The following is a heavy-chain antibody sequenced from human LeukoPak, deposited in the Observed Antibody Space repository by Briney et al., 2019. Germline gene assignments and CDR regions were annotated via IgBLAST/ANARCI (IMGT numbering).Heavy chain of an antibody. CDR1: GYTFTSYG. CDR3: ARDSDIKAGDSYPGGGVFDY. Sequence: ASVKVSCKASGYTFTSYGISWVRQAPGQGLEWMGWISAYNGNTNYAQKLQGRVTMTTDTSTSTAYMELRSLRSDDTAVYYCARDSDIKAGDSYPGGGVFDYWGQGTLVTVSS. CDR2: ISAYNGNT. J-gene: IGHJ4*02. V-gene: IGHV1-18*01. D-gene: IGHD3-16*01.